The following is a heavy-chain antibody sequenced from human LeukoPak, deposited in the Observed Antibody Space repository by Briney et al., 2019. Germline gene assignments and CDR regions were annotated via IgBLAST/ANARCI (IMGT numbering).Heavy chain of an antibody. J-gene: IGHJ4*02. V-gene: IGHV3-30-3*01. Sequence: PGRSLRLSCAASGFTFSNYAMHWVRQAPGKGLEWVAFISYDGSNKHYADSVKGRFTIPRDNSKNTLYLQMNSLRPEDTAVYYCARARFGYNRGPFDYWGQGILVTVSS. CDR1: GFTFSNYA. D-gene: IGHD5-24*01. CDR3: ARARFGYNRGPFDY. CDR2: ISYDGSNK.